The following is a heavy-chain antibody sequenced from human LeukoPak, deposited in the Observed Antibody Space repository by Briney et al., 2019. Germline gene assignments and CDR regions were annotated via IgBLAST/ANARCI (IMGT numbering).Heavy chain of an antibody. J-gene: IGHJ4*02. D-gene: IGHD6-13*01. V-gene: IGHV3-9*01. Sequence: GRSLRLSCAASGFTFDDYAMHWVRQAPGKGLEWASGISWNSGSIGYADSVKGRFTISRDNAKNSLYLQMNSLRAEDTALYYCAKDIGIAAAGTDWYFDYWGQGTLVTASS. CDR3: AKDIGIAAAGTDWYFDY. CDR1: GFTFDDYA. CDR2: ISWNSGSI.